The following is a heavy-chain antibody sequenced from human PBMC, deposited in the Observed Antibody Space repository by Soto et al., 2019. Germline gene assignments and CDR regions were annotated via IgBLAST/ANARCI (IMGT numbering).Heavy chain of an antibody. D-gene: IGHD3-22*01. Sequence: QVQLVQSGAEVKKPGSSVKVSCKASGGTFSSYAISWVRQAPGQGLEWMGGIIPILGKANYAEKFQGRVTITADESTSTAYMELSSLRSEDTAVYYCARERGGAIIVGVTGTFDVWGQGTLVTVSS. CDR1: GGTFSSYA. CDR2: IIPILGKA. CDR3: ARERGGAIIVGVTGTFDV. J-gene: IGHJ3*01. V-gene: IGHV1-69*01.